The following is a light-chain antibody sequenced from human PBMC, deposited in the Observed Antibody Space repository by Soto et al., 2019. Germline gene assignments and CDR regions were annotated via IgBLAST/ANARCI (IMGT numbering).Light chain of an antibody. Sequence: EIVLTQSPGTLSLSPGDRATLSCRTSQNVRSNYLAWYQQNPGQAPRLLIYGASIRAGGIPDRFSGSGSGTTFSLPISRREPEDFAVYYCQQYGSSPRTFGQGTKVEIK. CDR2: GAS. CDR1: QNVRSNY. J-gene: IGKJ2*01. CDR3: QQYGSSPRT. V-gene: IGKV3-20*01.